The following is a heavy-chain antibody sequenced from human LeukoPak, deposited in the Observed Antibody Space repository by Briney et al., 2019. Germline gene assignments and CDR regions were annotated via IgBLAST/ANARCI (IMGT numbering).Heavy chain of an antibody. CDR3: AKDQGEATVPRRFDY. Sequence: GGSLRLSCAVSGFTFSDYYMSWIRQAPGKGLEWVSYISSGGSTISHADSVKGRFTISRDNAENSLYLQMNSLRAEDTAVYYCAKDQGEATVPRRFDYWGQGILVTVSS. D-gene: IGHD4-11*01. CDR1: GFTFSDYY. J-gene: IGHJ4*02. V-gene: IGHV3-11*01. CDR2: ISSGGSTI.